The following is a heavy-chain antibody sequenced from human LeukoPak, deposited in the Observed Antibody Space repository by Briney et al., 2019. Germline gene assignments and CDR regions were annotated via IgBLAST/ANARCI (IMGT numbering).Heavy chain of an antibody. Sequence: SETLSLTCAVYGGSFSVYYWSWIRQPPGKGLEWIGEINHSGSTNYNPSLKSRVTISVDTSKNQFSLKLSSVTAADTAVYYCARVGLWELSILGAFDIWGQGTMVTVSS. J-gene: IGHJ3*02. CDR2: INHSGST. CDR3: ARVGLWELSILGAFDI. CDR1: GGSFSVYY. V-gene: IGHV4-34*01. D-gene: IGHD1-26*01.